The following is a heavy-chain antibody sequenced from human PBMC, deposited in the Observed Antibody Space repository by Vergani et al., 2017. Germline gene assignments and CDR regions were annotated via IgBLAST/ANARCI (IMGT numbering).Heavy chain of an antibody. CDR3: ARSGGRYYGSGSYRAPYYMDV. D-gene: IGHD3-10*01. CDR2: ISSSSSYI. Sequence: VQLVESGGGVVQPGRSLRLSCAASGFTFSSYSMNWVRQAPGKGLEWVSSISSSSSYIYYADSVKGRFTISRDNAKNSLYLQMNSLRAEDTAVYYCARSGGRYYGSGSYRAPYYMDVWGKGTTVTVSS. CDR1: GFTFSSYS. J-gene: IGHJ6*03. V-gene: IGHV3-21*01.